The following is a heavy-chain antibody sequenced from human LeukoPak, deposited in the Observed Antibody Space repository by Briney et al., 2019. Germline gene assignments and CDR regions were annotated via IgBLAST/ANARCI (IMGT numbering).Heavy chain of an antibody. CDR3: AKDLRPHADNYFDY. V-gene: IGHV3-43*01. CDR2: ISWDGGST. J-gene: IGHJ4*02. CDR1: GFTFDDYT. Sequence: PGGSLRLSCAASGFTFDDYTMHWVRQAPGKGLEWVSLISWDGGSTYYADSVKGRFTISRVNSKNSLYLQMNSLRTEDTALYYCAKDLRPHADNYFDYWGQGTLVTLSS.